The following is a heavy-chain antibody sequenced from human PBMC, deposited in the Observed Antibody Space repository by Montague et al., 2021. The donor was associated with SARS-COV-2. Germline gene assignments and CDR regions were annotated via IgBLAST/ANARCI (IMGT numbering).Heavy chain of an antibody. CDR3: AEDLTGGGELQGLFDY. CDR1: RFTFSSYA. D-gene: IGHD1-14*01. Sequence: SLRLSCAASRFTFSSYALSWVRQAPGKGLEWVSAISGSGGSRYSAGSLRGRFTISRDNSKNTLYLQLNSLRAEDMAVYYCAEDLTGGGELQGLFDYWGQGTLVTVSS. J-gene: IGHJ4*02. CDR2: ISGSGGSR. V-gene: IGHV3-23*01.